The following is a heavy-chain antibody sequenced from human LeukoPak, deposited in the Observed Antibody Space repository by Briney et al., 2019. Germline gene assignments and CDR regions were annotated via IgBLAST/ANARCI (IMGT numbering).Heavy chain of an antibody. CDR3: ARGLNYYDSSGYYESPYAFDI. Sequence: ASVKVSCKASGYTFTSYDINWVRQATGQGLEWIGWMHPHSGNTGYAQKFQGRVTITRNTSISTAYMELSSLRSEDTAVYYCARGLNYYDSSGYYESPYAFDIWGQGTMVTVSS. CDR2: MHPHSGNT. CDR1: GYTFTSYD. V-gene: IGHV1-8*03. D-gene: IGHD3-22*01. J-gene: IGHJ3*02.